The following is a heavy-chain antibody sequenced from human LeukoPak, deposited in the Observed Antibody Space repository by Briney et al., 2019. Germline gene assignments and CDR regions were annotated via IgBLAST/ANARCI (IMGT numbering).Heavy chain of an antibody. CDR1: GGSITSNSYY. CDR3: ARAGYGDSDFDY. J-gene: IGHJ4*02. D-gene: IGHD4-17*01. CDR2: IYYSGNT. V-gene: IGHV4-39*07. Sequence: SETLSLTCTVSGGSITSNSYYWGWIRQPPGKGLEWIGSIYYSGNTYYNPSLKSRVTISVDTSKNQFSLKLSSVTAADTAVYYCARAGYGDSDFDYWGQGTLVTVSS.